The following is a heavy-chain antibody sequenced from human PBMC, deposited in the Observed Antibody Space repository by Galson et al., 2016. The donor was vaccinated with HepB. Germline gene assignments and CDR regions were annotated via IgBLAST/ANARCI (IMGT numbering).Heavy chain of an antibody. CDR3: ATFYYYYNTGFDRVAAFDI. CDR1: GFIFSSYW. CDR2: IKKDGSEQ. D-gene: IGHD3-22*01. Sequence: SLRLSCAASGFIFSSYWMNWVRQDPGKGLEWVADIKKDGSEQYYVDSVEGRFTFSRDNAKNSLYLQMNSLSAEDTAVYYCATFYYYYNTGFDRVAAFDIWGQGTMVTVSP. J-gene: IGHJ3*02. V-gene: IGHV3-7*01.